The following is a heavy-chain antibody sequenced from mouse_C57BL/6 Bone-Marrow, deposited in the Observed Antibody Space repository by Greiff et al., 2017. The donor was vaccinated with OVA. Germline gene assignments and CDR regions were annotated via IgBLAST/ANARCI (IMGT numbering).Heavy chain of an antibody. CDR2: INPYNGDT. CDR3: ARSRPPYLDY. V-gene: IGHV1-19*01. J-gene: IGHJ2*01. Sequence: EVQLQQSGPVLVKPGASVKMSCKASGYTFTDYYMNWVKQSHGKSLEWIGVINPYNGDTSYNQKFKGKATLTVDKSSSTAYMQLNSLTSEDSAVYYCARSRPPYLDYWGQGTTLTVSS. CDR1: GYTFTDYY.